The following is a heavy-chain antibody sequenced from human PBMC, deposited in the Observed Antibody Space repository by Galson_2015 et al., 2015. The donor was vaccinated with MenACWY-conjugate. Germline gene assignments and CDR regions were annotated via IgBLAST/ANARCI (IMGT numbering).Heavy chain of an antibody. J-gene: IGHJ4*02. CDR2: IDWDGGE. CDR3: ARRWGLLGPHFDY. Sequence: PALVKPTQTLTVTCTFSGFSLSTSGMCVSWIRQPPGKALEWLALIDWDGGEYYNTSLKTRLSISKDTSKNQVVLTVTNMDPADTATYYCARRWGLLGPHFDYWGQGILVTVSS. V-gene: IGHV2-70*12. CDR1: GFSLSTSGMC. D-gene: IGHD7-27*01.